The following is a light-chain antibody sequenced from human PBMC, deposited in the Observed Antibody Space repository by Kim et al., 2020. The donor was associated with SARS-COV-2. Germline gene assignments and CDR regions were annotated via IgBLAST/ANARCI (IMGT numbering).Light chain of an antibody. V-gene: IGKV3-15*01. CDR3: QQYNNCPWT. Sequence: VSRGERASIPCRASQNVRTKLASYHQKPGQHPRHFIYGASPRASGIPARFSGSGSGTEFTLTISRLQSEDFAVYYCQQYNNCPWTFGHGTKVDI. J-gene: IGKJ1*01. CDR2: GAS. CDR1: QNVRTK.